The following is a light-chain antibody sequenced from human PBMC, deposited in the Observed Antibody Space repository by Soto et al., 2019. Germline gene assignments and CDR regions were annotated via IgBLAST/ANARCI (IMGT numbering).Light chain of an antibody. CDR3: QQRGDWPPSLT. CDR2: DAS. J-gene: IGKJ4*01. V-gene: IGKV3-11*01. Sequence: VVLTQSLVTLSLSPGVRATLSCRASQSVNIYLAWYQHKPGQAPRLLIYDASKRAPGIPARFSGSGSGTDFTLTISSLEPEDFAVYYCQQRGDWPPSLTFGGGTKVEI. CDR1: QSVNIY.